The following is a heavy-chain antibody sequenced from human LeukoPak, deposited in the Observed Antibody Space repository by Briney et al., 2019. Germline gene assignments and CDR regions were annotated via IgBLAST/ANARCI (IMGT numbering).Heavy chain of an antibody. Sequence: SETLSLTCAVSGYSISSGYCWGWIRQPPGKGLEWIGSMYQSGSSYYNPSLKSRVTISVDTSKNQFSLKLRSVTAADTAVYYCARNTMIRGVIINWFDPWGQGTLVTVSS. CDR1: GYSISSGYC. J-gene: IGHJ5*02. V-gene: IGHV4-38-2*01. CDR2: MYQSGSS. CDR3: ARNTMIRGVIINWFDP. D-gene: IGHD3-10*01.